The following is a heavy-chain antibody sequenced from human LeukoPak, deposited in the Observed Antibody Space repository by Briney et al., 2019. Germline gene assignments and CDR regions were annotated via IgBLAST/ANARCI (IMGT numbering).Heavy chain of an antibody. V-gene: IGHV3-74*01. J-gene: IGHJ2*01. CDR1: GFTFSSYW. D-gene: IGHD2-15*01. CDR2: INGDGSST. Sequence: GGSLRLSCAASGFTFSSYWMHWVRQAPGKGLVWVSRINGDGSSTSYADSVKGRFTISRDNSRNTLYLQMGSLTAEDMAVYYCARVEGYGYYGLWGRGTLLTVSS. CDR3: ARVEGYGYYGL.